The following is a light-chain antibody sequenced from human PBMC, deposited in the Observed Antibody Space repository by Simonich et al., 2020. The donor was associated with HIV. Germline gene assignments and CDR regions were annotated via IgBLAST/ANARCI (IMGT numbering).Light chain of an antibody. Sequence: SYELTQPPSVSVSPGQTARITCSGEALPKQYAYWYQQKPGQAPVLVIYKDSERPSGIPRRFSGSSSGTTVTLTISGVQAEDEADYYCQSADSSGTYRVFGGGTKLTVL. J-gene: IGLJ3*02. V-gene: IGLV3-25*03. CDR2: KDS. CDR3: QSADSSGTYRV. CDR1: ALPKQY.